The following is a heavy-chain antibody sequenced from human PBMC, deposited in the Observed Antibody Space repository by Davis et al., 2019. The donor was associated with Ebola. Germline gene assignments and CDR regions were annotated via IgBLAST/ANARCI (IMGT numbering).Heavy chain of an antibody. J-gene: IGHJ6*02. CDR3: ARERYSTGWYRGMDV. D-gene: IGHD6-19*01. V-gene: IGHV4-59*01. Sequence: MPSETLSLTCAVYGESFSDYFWSWIRQPPGKGLEWVGYISYSGSTYYNPSLKSRITLSVDTSKNQFSLKMTSVTAADTAVYYCARERYSTGWYRGMDVWGQGTTVTVSS. CDR2: ISYSGST. CDR1: GESFSDYF.